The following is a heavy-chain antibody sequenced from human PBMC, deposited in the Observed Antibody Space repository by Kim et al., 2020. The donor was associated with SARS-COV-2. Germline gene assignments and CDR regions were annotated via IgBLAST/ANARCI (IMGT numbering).Heavy chain of an antibody. Sequence: SVRGRFTISRDNSKNTLYLQMNSLRAEDTAVYYCAKDPITYYYGSGVSDYWGQGTLVTVSS. V-gene: IGHV3-23*01. CDR3: AKDPITYYYGSGVSDY. J-gene: IGHJ4*02. D-gene: IGHD3-10*01.